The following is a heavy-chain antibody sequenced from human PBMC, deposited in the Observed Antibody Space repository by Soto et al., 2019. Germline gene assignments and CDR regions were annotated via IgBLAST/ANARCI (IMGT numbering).Heavy chain of an antibody. CDR3: AREGGESSDGLYYFDS. V-gene: IGHV4-30-4*01. CDR1: GGSTSSDNY. CDR2: IYYSGNT. D-gene: IGHD3-16*01. J-gene: IGHJ4*02. Sequence: SETLSLTCTVSGGSTSSDNYWSWIRRPPEKGLEWIGHIYYSGNTDYNPSLKSRLAISIDTSKNQFSLKLSSVTAADTAVYFCAREGGESSDGLYYFDSWGQGSLVTVSS.